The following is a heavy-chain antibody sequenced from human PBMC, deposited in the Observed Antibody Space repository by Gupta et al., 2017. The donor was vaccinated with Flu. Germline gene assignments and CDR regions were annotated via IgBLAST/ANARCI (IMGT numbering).Heavy chain of an antibody. D-gene: IGHD1-26*01. J-gene: IGHJ6*02. V-gene: IGHV3-66*02. Sequence: EVQLVESGGGLVQPGGSLRLSCAASGFTVSGNYMSWVRQAPGKGLEWVSFIDNGDNTYYTDSVKGRFTISRDISKNALCLQMNSLRSEDTAVYYCASSGLLISGIYYYGLDVWGQGTTVTVSS. CDR1: GFTVSGNY. CDR2: IDNGDNT. CDR3: ASSGLLISGIYYYGLDV.